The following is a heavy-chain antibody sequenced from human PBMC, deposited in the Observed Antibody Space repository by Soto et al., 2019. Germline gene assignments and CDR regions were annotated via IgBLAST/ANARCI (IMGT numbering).Heavy chain of an antibody. CDR3: ARAGPAAGAFVGYYYYYYYGMDV. V-gene: IGHV3-30-3*01. J-gene: IGHJ6*02. CDR1: GFTFSSYA. CDR2: ISYDGSNK. D-gene: IGHD6-13*01. Sequence: PGGSLRLSCAASGFTFSSYAMHWVRQAPGKGLEWVAVISYDGSNKYYADSAKGRFTISRDNSKNTLYLQMNSLRAEDTAVYYCARAGPAAGAFVGYYYYYYYGMDVWGQGTTVTVSS.